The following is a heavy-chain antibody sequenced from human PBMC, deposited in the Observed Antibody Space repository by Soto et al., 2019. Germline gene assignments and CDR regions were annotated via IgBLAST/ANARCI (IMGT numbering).Heavy chain of an antibody. CDR2: ISYDGSNK. V-gene: IGHV3-30*18. CDR3: AKGSSDYSFFDY. D-gene: IGHD2-21*01. Sequence: QPGGSLRLSCAASGFTFSSYGMHWVRQAPGKGLEWVAVISYDGSNKYYADSVKGRFTISRDNSKNTLYLQMNSLRAEDTAVYYCAKGSSDYSFFDYWGQGTLVTVSS. CDR1: GFTFSSYG. J-gene: IGHJ4*02.